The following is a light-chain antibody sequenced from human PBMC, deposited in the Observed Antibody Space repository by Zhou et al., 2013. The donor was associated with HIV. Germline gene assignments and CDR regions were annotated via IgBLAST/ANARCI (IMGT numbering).Light chain of an antibody. V-gene: IGKV1-39*01. J-gene: IGKJ1*01. CDR1: QNIGTY. CDR3: QQSYNIPRT. Sequence: QMTQFPSSLSPSVGDRVTIACRTSQNIGTYLNWYQQHPGKPPKLLIYGASRLQSGVPSRFSGSGSGTDFTLTIDSLQPDDFATYYCQQSYNIPRTFGQGTKVEFK. CDR2: GAS.